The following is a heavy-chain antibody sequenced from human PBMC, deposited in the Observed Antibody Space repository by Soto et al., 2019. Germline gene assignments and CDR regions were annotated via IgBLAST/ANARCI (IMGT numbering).Heavy chain of an antibody. CDR3: ARARGARYFAY. CDR2: IYYSGTT. CDR1: GGSISSGDYY. J-gene: IGHJ4*02. D-gene: IGHD2-15*01. Sequence: QVQLQESGPGLVKPSQTLSLTCTVSGGSISSGDYYWSWIRQPPGKGLEWIGYIYYSGTTYYNPPPNSRVTITVATSKNRFSRKLSSVTAADTAVYYGARARGARYFAYWGQGTRVTVSS. V-gene: IGHV4-30-4*01.